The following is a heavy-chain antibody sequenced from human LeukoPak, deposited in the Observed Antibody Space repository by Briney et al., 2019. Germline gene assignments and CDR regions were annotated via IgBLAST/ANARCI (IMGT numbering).Heavy chain of an antibody. CDR1: GFTFSSYW. V-gene: IGHV3-7*01. CDR2: IKQDGSEK. CDR3: ARGGTYNDFWSGYYYEPIFDY. Sequence: GGSLRLPCAASGFTFSSYWMSWVRQAPGKGLEWVANIKQDGSEKYYVDSVKGRFTISRDNAKNSLYLQMNSLRAEDTAVYYCARGGTYNDFWSGYYYEPIFDYWGQGTLVTVSS. D-gene: IGHD3-3*01. J-gene: IGHJ4*02.